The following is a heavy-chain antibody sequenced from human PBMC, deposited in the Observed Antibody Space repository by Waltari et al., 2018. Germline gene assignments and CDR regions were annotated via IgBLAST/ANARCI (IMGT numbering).Heavy chain of an antibody. CDR3: ARPRRWLQPYVDY. CDR1: GFTFSSYG. CDR2: IWYDGSNK. V-gene: IGHV3-33*01. D-gene: IGHD5-12*01. Sequence: QVQLVESGGGVVQPGRSLRLSCAASGFTFSSYGMHWVRQAPGKGLEWVAVIWYDGSNKYYADSVKGRFTSSRDNSKNTLDLQRNSLRAEDTAVYYCARPRRWLQPYVDYWGQGTLVTVSS. J-gene: IGHJ4*02.